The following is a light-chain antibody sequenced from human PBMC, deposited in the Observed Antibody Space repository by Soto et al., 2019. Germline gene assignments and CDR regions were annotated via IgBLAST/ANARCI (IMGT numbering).Light chain of an antibody. J-gene: IGKJ1*01. CDR3: QQYGSSLMGT. V-gene: IGKV3-20*01. CDR2: GAS. Sequence: EIVLTQSPATLSLSPGEGATLSCRASQNVRSGYVAWYQQKPGQAPRLLIYGASSRAAGTPNRFTARGSGTDFSLTISGLEPEDFALYSCQQYGSSLMGTFGQGTTVEI. CDR1: QNVRSGY.